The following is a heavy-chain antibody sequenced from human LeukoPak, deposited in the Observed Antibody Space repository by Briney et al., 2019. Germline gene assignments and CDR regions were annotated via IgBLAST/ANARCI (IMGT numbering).Heavy chain of an antibody. Sequence: SGGSLRLSCAASGFTFDGYAMHWVRQAPGKGLEWVSGISWNSGSIGYADSVKGRFTISRDNAKNSLYLQMNSLRAEDTALYYCAKGFRPNWSSGYVTYFDYWGQGTLVTVSS. CDR3: AKGFRPNWSSGYVTYFDY. CDR1: GFTFDGYA. V-gene: IGHV3-9*01. CDR2: ISWNSGSI. J-gene: IGHJ4*02. D-gene: IGHD3-22*01.